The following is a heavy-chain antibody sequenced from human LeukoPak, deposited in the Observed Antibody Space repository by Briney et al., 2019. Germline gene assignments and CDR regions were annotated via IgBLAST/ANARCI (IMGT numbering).Heavy chain of an antibody. CDR2: ISGNGGST. CDR3: TKDFPYSSGY. J-gene: IGHJ4*02. CDR1: GFTFDDYS. V-gene: IGHV3-43*02. Sequence: GGSLRPSCAASGFTFDDYSMHWVRQAPGKGLEWVSLISGNGGSTYYADSVKGRFTISRDNSKNSLYLQMNSLRTEDTALYYCTKDFPYSSGYWGQGTLVTVSS. D-gene: IGHD4-11*01.